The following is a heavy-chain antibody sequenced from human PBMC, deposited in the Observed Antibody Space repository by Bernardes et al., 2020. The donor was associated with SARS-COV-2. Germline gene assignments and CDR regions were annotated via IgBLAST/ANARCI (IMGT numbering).Heavy chain of an antibody. Sequence: GGSLRLSCSVSGFTFSSYVMHWVRQGPGKGLEYVSSISSDGDSTYYADPEKGRFTISRDNSKNILYLQMSNLRTEDTAVYFCAKGQRFLETKQNSYYYGMAVWGQGTTVTVSS. D-gene: IGHD3-3*01. CDR1: GFTFSSYV. CDR2: ISSDGDST. CDR3: AKGQRFLETKQNSYYYGMAV. V-gene: IGHV3-64D*08. J-gene: IGHJ6*02.